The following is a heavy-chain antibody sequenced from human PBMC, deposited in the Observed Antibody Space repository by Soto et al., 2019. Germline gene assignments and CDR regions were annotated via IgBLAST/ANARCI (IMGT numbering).Heavy chain of an antibody. V-gene: IGHV4-30-4*01. Sequence: QVQLQESGPGLVKPSQTLSLTCTVSGGSISSGDYYWSWIRHPPGKVLEWIGYIYYSGSTYYNPSLKSRVTISVDTSKNQFSLKLSSVTAADTAVYYCARVEDIVVVPAALHPYFQHWGQGTLVTVSS. CDR3: ARVEDIVVVPAALHPYFQH. J-gene: IGHJ1*01. D-gene: IGHD2-2*01. CDR2: IYYSGST. CDR1: GGSISSGDYY.